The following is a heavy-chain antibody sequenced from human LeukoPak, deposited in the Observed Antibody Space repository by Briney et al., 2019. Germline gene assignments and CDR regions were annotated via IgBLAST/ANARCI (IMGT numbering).Heavy chain of an antibody. Sequence: SETLSLTCTVSGGSISGYYWSWIRQPPGKGLEWIGYIYTSGSTNYNPSLKSRVTISVDTSKNQFSLKLSSVTAADTAVYYCARHGGMATRDYYYYMDVWGKGTTVTVSS. CDR2: IYTSGST. J-gene: IGHJ6*03. CDR1: GGSISGYY. D-gene: IGHD5-24*01. V-gene: IGHV4-4*09. CDR3: ARHGGMATRDYYYYMDV.